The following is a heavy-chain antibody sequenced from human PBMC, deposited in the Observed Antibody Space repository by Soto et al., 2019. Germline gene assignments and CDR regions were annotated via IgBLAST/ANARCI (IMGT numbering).Heavy chain of an antibody. V-gene: IGHV4-39*01. D-gene: IGHD2-15*01. CDR2: MFYSGLT. CDR3: APLSVSLSGPYGIHV. CDR1: GYSVSSSDYY. Sequence: PSETLSLTCIVSGYSVSSSDYYWAWIRQPPGKGLEWIGSMFYSGLTYYNPSLKSRVTLSVDTSKNQFSVRLNSVTAADTAVYYCAPLSVSLSGPYGIHVWRQGTTVTVSS. J-gene: IGHJ6*02.